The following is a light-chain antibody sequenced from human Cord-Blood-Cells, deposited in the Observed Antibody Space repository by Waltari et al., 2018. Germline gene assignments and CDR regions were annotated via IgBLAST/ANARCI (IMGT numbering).Light chain of an antibody. CDR2: AES. V-gene: IGKV1-39*01. Sequence: DIQMTQSPSSLSASVGDRVTITCRASQSISSYLNWYQQKPGKAPKLLIYAESSLQRGVPSRFSGSGSGTDFTLTISSLQPEDFATYYCQQSYSTPLTFGGGTKVEIK. CDR1: QSISSY. J-gene: IGKJ4*01. CDR3: QQSYSTPLT.